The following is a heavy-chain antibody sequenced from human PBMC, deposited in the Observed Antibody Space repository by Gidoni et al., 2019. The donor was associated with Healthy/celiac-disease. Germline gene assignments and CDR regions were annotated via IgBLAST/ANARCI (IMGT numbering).Heavy chain of an antibody. J-gene: IGHJ5*02. CDR1: ADTFTSNT. CDR2: MNPNSGNT. CDR3: ARGLPCSGGSCYAPDWFDP. V-gene: IGHV1-8*01. Sequence: QVQLGQSGAEWKTPGASGKVSCKASADTFTSNTINWVRQATGQGLEWMGLMNPNSGNTGYAQKFQGGVTMTRNTSISTAYMELSSLRSEDTAVYYCARGLPCSGGSCYAPDWFDPWGQGTLVTVSS. D-gene: IGHD2-15*01.